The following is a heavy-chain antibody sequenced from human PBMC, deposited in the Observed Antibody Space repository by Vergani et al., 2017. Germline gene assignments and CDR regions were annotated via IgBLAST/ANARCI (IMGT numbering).Heavy chain of an antibody. CDR2: IWYDGSNK. CDR3: AKDRVLRFLEWLPSGMDV. Sequence: QVQLVESGGGVVQPGRSLRLSCAASGFTFSSYGMHWVRQAPGKGLAWVAVIWYDGSNKYYADSVKGRFTISRDNSKNTLYLQMNSLRAEDTAVYYCAKDRVLRFLEWLPSGMDVWGQGTTVTVSS. J-gene: IGHJ6*02. D-gene: IGHD3-3*01. CDR1: GFTFSSYG. V-gene: IGHV3-33*06.